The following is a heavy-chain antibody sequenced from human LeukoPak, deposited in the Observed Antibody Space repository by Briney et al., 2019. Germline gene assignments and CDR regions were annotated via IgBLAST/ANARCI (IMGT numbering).Heavy chain of an antibody. CDR1: GFTFDDYA. J-gene: IGHJ4*02. D-gene: IGHD3-10*01. CDR2: ISWDGGGT. V-gene: IGHV3-43D*03. CDR3: AKGMAAYYYASGNIDY. Sequence: QSGGSLRLSCAASGFTFDDYAMHWVRQAPGKGLEWVSLISWDGGGTYYADSVKGRFSISRDNSKNSLYLQMNSLRAEDTALYYCAKGMAAYYYASGNIDYWGQGTLVTVSS.